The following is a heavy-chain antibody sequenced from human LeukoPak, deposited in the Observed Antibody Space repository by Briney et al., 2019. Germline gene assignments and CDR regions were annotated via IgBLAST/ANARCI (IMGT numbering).Heavy chain of an antibody. J-gene: IGHJ4*02. Sequence: SGPTLVKPTQTLTLTCTFSGFSLSTSGVGVGWIRQPPGKALEWRSLIYWDDDKRYSPSLKSRLTITKDTSKNQVVLTMTNMDPVDTATYYCAHRTDSSSWTGDYFDYWGQGTLVTVSS. CDR3: AHRTDSSSWTGDYFDY. D-gene: IGHD6-13*01. CDR2: IYWDDDK. V-gene: IGHV2-5*02. CDR1: GFSLSTSGVG.